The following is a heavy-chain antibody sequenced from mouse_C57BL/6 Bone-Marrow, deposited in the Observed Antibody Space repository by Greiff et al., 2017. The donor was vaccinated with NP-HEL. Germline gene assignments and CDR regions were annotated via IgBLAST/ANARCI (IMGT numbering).Heavy chain of an antibody. V-gene: IGHV5-4*01. Sequence: EVQLVESGGGLVKPGGSLKLSCAASGFTFSSYAMSWVRQTPEKRLEWVATISDGGSYTYYPDNVKGRFSISRDNAKNNLYLQMSHLKSEDTAMYYCARAPYDGYYPYYFDYWGQGTTLTVSS. CDR3: ARAPYDGYYPYYFDY. J-gene: IGHJ2*01. D-gene: IGHD2-3*01. CDR1: GFTFSSYA. CDR2: ISDGGSYT.